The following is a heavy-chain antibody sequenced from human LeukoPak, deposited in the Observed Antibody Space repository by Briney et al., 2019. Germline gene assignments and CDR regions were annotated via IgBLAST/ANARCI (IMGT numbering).Heavy chain of an antibody. Sequence: ASVKVSCKASGYTFTSYGISWVRRAPGQGHEWMGWISAYNGNTNYAQKLQGRVTMTTDTSTSTVYMELSSLRSEDTAVYYCARDRSSDFDYWGQGTPVTVSS. CDR1: GYTFTSYG. D-gene: IGHD6-6*01. CDR2: ISAYNGNT. CDR3: ARDRSSDFDY. J-gene: IGHJ4*02. V-gene: IGHV1-18*01.